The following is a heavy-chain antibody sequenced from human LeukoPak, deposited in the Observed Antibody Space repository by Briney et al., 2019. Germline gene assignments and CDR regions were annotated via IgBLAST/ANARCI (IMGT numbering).Heavy chain of an antibody. J-gene: IGHJ1*01. CDR2: ISGSGGST. CDR1: GFTFSTYS. CDR3: VRDLRYSRS. Sequence: GGSLRLSCAASGFTFSTYSMSWVRQAPGKGLEWVSAISGSGGSTYYADSVRGRFTISRDNSKNTLNLQMNSLRAEDTALYYCVRDLRYSRSWGQGTLVTVSS. D-gene: IGHD6-13*01. V-gene: IGHV3-23*01.